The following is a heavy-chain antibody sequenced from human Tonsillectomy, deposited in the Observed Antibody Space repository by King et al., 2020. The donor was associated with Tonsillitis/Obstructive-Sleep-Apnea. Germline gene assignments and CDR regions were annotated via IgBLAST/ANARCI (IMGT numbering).Heavy chain of an antibody. CDR3: AKDRIQQWSYIGSFDY. Sequence: VQLVESGGGLVQPGGSLRLSCAASGFTFSSYAMSWVRLAPGKGLEWVSGISGSGTNTDYAESVKGRFTISRDNSKNTLFLQMNSPRAEDTAVYYCAKDRIQQWSYIGSFDYWGQGTLVTVSS. CDR2: ISGSGTNT. CDR1: GFTFSSYA. J-gene: IGHJ4*02. D-gene: IGHD5-18*01. V-gene: IGHV3-23*04.